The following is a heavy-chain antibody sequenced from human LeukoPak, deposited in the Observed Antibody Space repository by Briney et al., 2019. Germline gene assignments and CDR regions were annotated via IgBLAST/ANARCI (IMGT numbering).Heavy chain of an antibody. D-gene: IGHD3-3*01. J-gene: IGHJ6*03. V-gene: IGHV3-7*01. CDR1: GFPFSSYW. CDR3: AREGESSGEWLLERYYYMDV. CDR2: IKQDGSEK. Sequence: GGSLTLSCAASGFPFSSYWMSWVRQAPGKGLEWVANIKQDGSEKYYVDSVKGRFTISRDNAKNSLYLQMNSLRAEDTAVYYCAREGESSGEWLLERYYYMDVWGKGTTVTVSS.